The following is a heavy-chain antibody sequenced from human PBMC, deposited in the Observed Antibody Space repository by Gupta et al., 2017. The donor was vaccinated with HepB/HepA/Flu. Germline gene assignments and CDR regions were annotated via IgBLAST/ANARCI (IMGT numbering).Heavy chain of an antibody. V-gene: IGHV4-39*01. D-gene: IGHD3-10*01. Sequence: QVQLQESGPGLAKPSETLSLTCTVSGGPISSSSYYWGWIRQPPGKGLEWIGNIYYSGNTYYNPSLKSRVTISVDTSKNQFSRKLSSVTAADTAVYYCARHEETFFYASGSYFKGNNWFDPWGQGTLVTVSS. CDR3: ARHEETFFYASGSYFKGNNWFDP. CDR1: GGPISSSSYY. CDR2: IYYSGNT. J-gene: IGHJ5*02.